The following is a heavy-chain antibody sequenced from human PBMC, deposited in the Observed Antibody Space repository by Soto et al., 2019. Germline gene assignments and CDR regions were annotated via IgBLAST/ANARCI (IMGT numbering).Heavy chain of an antibody. D-gene: IGHD3-10*01. CDR1: GFPFSMYA. CDR3: AKALERVHYGMDV. Sequence: GGSPRLSCAASGFPFSMYAMNWVRQAPGKGLEWVSGIRGSGGGTYYADSVKGRFTISRDDSRNTLYLEMNSLRGEDTAVYYCAKALERVHYGMDVWGQGTTVTVSS. CDR2: IRGSGGGT. V-gene: IGHV3-23*01. J-gene: IGHJ6*02.